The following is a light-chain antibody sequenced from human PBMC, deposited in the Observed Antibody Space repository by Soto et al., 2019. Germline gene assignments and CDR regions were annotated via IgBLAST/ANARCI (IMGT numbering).Light chain of an antibody. Sequence: QSVLTQPPSVSGAPGQRVTISCTGSSSNIGAGYDVHWYQQLPGTAPKLLIYGNSNRPSGVPDRFSGSKSGTSASLAITGLQAEDEAYYYCQSYDSSLYVFGTGTKVTDL. CDR2: GNS. J-gene: IGLJ1*01. V-gene: IGLV1-40*01. CDR1: SSNIGAGYD. CDR3: QSYDSSLYV.